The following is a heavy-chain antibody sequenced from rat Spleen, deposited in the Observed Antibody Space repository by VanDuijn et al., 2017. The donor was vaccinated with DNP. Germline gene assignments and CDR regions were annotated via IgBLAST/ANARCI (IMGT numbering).Heavy chain of an antibody. J-gene: IGHJ3*01. CDR2: ISTSCSRA. D-gene: IGHD1-4*01. CDR1: GFTFSNYY. CDR3: ARSRLPGYYPFAC. V-gene: IGHV5-25*01. Sequence: EVQLVESGGGLVQPGRSLKLSCAASGFTFSNYYMAWVRQAPKKGLEWVATISTSCSRAYYPDSVKGRLTISRDDAKSSLYLQMNSLKSEDTATYYCARSRLPGYYPFACWGQGTLVTVSS.